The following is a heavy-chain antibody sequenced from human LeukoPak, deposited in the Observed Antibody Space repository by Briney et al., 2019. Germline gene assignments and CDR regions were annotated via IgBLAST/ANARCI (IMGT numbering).Heavy chain of an antibody. V-gene: IGHV1-2*02. J-gene: IGHJ3*02. CDR3: ALIWFGELLDAFDI. CDR2: INPNSGGT. D-gene: IGHD3-10*01. Sequence: GASVKVSCKASGYTFTGYYMHWARQAPGQGLEWMGWINPNSGGTNYAQKLQGRVTMTRDTSISTAYMELSRLRSDDTAVYYCALIWFGELLDAFDIWGQGTMVTVSS. CDR1: GYTFTGYY.